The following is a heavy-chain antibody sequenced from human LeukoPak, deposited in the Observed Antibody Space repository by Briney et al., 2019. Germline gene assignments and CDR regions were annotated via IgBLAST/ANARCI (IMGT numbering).Heavy chain of an antibody. CDR1: GFTFSSYA. CDR2: ISYDGSNK. V-gene: IGHV3-30-3*01. CDR3: AKDRSHYDSTGYRNFAS. D-gene: IGHD3-22*01. J-gene: IGHJ4*02. Sequence: GRSLRLSCAASGFTFSSYAMHWVRQAPGKGLEWVAVISYDGSNKYYADSVKGRFTISRDNSKNTLSLQMNSLRVEDTAVYNCAKDRSHYDSTGYRNFASWGQGTLVTVSS.